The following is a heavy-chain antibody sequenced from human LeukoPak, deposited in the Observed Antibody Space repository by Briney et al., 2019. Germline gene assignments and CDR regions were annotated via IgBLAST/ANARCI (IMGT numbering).Heavy chain of an antibody. D-gene: IGHD3-3*02. CDR1: GFTFSSYA. J-gene: IGHJ4*02. CDR3: AKSPDVALVNFDY. CDR2: ISASGDTA. V-gene: IGHV3-23*01. Sequence: GGSLRLSCAASGFTFSSYAITWVRQAPGKGLEWVSTISASGDTAYYADSVKGRFTISRDNSKDTLHLQMNSLRAEDTAVYYCAKSPDVALVNFDYWGQGSLVTVSS.